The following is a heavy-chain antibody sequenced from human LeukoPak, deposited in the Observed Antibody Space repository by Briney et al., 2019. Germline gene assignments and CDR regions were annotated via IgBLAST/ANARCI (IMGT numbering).Heavy chain of an antibody. CDR1: GGSFSGYY. CDR3: ARSRRLAVAGTGRRYYYYGMDV. J-gene: IGHJ6*02. D-gene: IGHD6-19*01. Sequence: PSETLSLTCAVYGGSFSGYYWSWIRQPPGKGLEWIGEINHNGSTNYNPSLKSRVTISVDTSKNQFSLKLTSVTAADTAVYYCARSRRLAVAGTGRRYYYYGMDVWGQGTTVTVSS. CDR2: INHNGST. V-gene: IGHV4-34*01.